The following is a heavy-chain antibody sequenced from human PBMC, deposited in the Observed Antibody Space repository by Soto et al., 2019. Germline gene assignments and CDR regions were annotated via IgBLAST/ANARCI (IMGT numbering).Heavy chain of an antibody. V-gene: IGHV2-5*02. CDR2: IYWDDDK. J-gene: IGHJ5*02. Sequence: SGATLVNPTHTLTLTFTFSGFSLSVSLVGVVLIRHPPGKALEWLALIYWDDDKRYSPSLKSRLTITKDTSKNQVVLTMTNMDPVHTATYYRAKRNMVGAKKYNWLDPWGKGXLATV. CDR1: GFSLSVSLVG. CDR3: AKRNMVGAKKYNWLDP. D-gene: IGHD1-26*01.